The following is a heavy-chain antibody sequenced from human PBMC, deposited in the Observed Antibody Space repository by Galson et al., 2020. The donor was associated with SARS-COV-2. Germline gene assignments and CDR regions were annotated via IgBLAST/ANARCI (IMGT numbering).Heavy chain of an antibody. Sequence: GESLKISCAASGFTFSSYSMNWVRQAPGKGLEWVSSISSSSSYIYHADSVKGRFTISRDNAKNSLYLQMNSLRAEDTAVYYCARGSIAVAGIPDYWGQGTLVTVSS. CDR1: GFTFSSYS. V-gene: IGHV3-21*01. CDR3: ARGSIAVAGIPDY. CDR2: ISSSSSYI. D-gene: IGHD6-19*01. J-gene: IGHJ4*02.